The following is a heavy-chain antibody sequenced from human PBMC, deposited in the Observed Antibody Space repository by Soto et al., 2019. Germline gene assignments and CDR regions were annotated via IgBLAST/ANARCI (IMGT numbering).Heavy chain of an antibody. CDR1: GFTFSSYS. Sequence: PGGSLRLSCAASGFTFSSYSMNWVRQAPGKGLEWVSSISSSSSYIYYADSVKGRFTISRDNAKNSLYLQMNSLRAEDTAVYYWARQATFSNWNAIDYWGQGTLVTVYS. CDR3: ARQATFSNWNAIDY. CDR2: ISSSSSYI. D-gene: IGHD1-1*01. J-gene: IGHJ4*02. V-gene: IGHV3-21*01.